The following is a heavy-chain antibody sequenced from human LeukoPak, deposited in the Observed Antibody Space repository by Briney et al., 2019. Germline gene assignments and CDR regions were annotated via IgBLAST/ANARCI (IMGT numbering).Heavy chain of an antibody. CDR1: GGSISSYY. V-gene: IGHV5-51*01. CDR3: ARVFDSSGYYGLNWAFDY. Sequence: ETLSLTCTVSGGSISSYYWSWIRQPAGKGLEWMGIIYPGDSDTRYSPSFQGQVTISADKSISTAYLQWSSLKASDTAMYYCARVFDSSGYYGLNWAFDYWGQGTLVTVSS. CDR2: IYPGDSDT. J-gene: IGHJ4*02. D-gene: IGHD3-22*01.